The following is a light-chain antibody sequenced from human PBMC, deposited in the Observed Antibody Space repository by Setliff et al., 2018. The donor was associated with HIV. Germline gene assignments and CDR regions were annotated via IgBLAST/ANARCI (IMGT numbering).Light chain of an antibody. CDR3: SSYTSSITHVV. V-gene: IGLV2-14*03. CDR2: DVS. J-gene: IGLJ2*01. Sequence: QSALAQPRSVSGSPGQSVTFSCSGSDSDIGSYKYVSWYQQHPGKAPKLMIYDVSNRPSGVSNRFSGSKSGNTASLTISGLQAEDEAEYHCSSYTSSITHVVFGGGTKVTVL. CDR1: DSDIGSYKY.